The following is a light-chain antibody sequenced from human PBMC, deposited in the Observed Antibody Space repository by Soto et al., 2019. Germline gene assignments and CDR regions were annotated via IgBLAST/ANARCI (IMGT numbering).Light chain of an antibody. V-gene: IGLV1-47*02. CDR3: ATWDDSLSGRV. CDR2: CNN. Sequence: QLVLTQPPSASGTPGQRVTISCSGSSSNFGSNTVHWYQQLPGTAPKLLIYCNNQRPSGVPDRFSGSKSGTSASLAISGLRSEDEADYYCATWDDSLSGRVFGGGTKVTVL. CDR1: SSNFGSNT. J-gene: IGLJ2*01.